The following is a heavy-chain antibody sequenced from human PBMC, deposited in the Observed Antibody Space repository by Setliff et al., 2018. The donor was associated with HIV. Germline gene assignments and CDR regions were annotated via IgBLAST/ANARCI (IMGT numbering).Heavy chain of an antibody. Sequence: ASVKVSCKASGYTFTSYAMHWVRQAPGQRLEWMGWINSVNGNTKYSQKFQGRLTTTRDTSIDTAYMELSSLSSDDSAVYFCARAFVEVTPHYALDVWGQGTTVTVSS. J-gene: IGHJ6*02. CDR2: INSVNGNT. CDR3: ARAFVEVTPHYALDV. D-gene: IGHD2-21*02. CDR1: GYTFTSYA. V-gene: IGHV1-3*01.